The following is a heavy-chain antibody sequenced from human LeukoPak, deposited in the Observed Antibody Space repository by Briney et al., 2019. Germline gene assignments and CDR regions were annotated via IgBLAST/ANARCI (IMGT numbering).Heavy chain of an antibody. J-gene: IGHJ4*02. V-gene: IGHV4-30-2*01. CDR2: IYHSGST. CDR1: GGSISSGGYS. CDR3: ARNYYGDFDY. D-gene: IGHD4-17*01. Sequence: SETLSLTCAVSGGSISSGGYSWSWIRQPLGKGLEWIGYIYHSGSTYYNPSLKSRVTISVDRSKNQFSLKLSSVTAADTAVYYCARNYYGDFDYWGQGTLVTVSS.